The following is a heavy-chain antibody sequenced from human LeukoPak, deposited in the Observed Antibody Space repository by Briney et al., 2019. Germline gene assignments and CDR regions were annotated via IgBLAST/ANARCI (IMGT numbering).Heavy chain of an antibody. CDR2: ISAYNGNT. J-gene: IGHJ4*02. CDR1: GYTFTGYG. Sequence: ASVKVSCKASGYTFTGYGISWVRQAPGQGLEWMGWISAYNGNTNYAQNLQGRVTMTTDTSTSVAYMELRSLRSDDTAVYYCARDFGGYSYGSHYFDYWGQGTLVTVSS. D-gene: IGHD5-18*01. CDR3: ARDFGGYSYGSHYFDY. V-gene: IGHV1-18*01.